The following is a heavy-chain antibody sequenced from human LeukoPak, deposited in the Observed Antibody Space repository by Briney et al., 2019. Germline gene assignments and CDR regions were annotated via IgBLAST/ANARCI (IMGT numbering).Heavy chain of an antibody. CDR3: ARASTTVVTLDSLSI. D-gene: IGHD4-23*01. CDR2: INQDGSDK. Sequence: QPGGSLRLSCAASGFSFRSHWMSWVRQAPGKELEWVANINQDGSDKQYVDSVKGRFTISRDNAKNSLDLQMNSLRVEDTALYFCARASTTVVTLDSLSIWGQGTMVTVSS. J-gene: IGHJ3*02. CDR1: GFSFRSHW. V-gene: IGHV3-7*01.